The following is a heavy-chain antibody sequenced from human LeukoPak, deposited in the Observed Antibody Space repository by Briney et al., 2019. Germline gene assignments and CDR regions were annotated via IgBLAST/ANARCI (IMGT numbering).Heavy chain of an antibody. Sequence: ASVKVSCKASGYTFTSYHMHWVRQAPGQGREWMGIINPSGVTTDSAQKFRGRGTMTRDTYTSTVYMEMSSPRSEDTAVYYCAREEITIFGVVRTQTTQGHHRFDPWGQGTLVTVSS. CDR2: INPSGVTT. CDR1: GYTFTSYH. J-gene: IGHJ5*02. CDR3: AREEITIFGVVRTQTTQGHHRFDP. V-gene: IGHV1-46*01. D-gene: IGHD3-3*01.